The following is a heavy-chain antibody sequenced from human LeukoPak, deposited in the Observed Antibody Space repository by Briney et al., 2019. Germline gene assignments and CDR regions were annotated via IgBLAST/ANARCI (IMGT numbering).Heavy chain of an antibody. D-gene: IGHD3-3*01. J-gene: IGHJ6*02. CDR2: VDPEDGET. CDR1: GYTLNELS. Sequence: SVTVSCKVSGYTLNELSMHWVRQAPGKGREWMGGVDPEDGETIYAQKFQGRVTMAEDTSTDTAYMELSSLRSEDTAVYYCAGWSGYYTQFNYYYGMDVWGQGTTVTVSS. V-gene: IGHV1-24*01. CDR3: AGWSGYYTQFNYYYGMDV.